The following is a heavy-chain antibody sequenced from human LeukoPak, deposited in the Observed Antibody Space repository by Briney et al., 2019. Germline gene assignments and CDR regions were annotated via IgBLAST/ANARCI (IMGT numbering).Heavy chain of an antibody. V-gene: IGHV4-59*01. CDR1: GDSISNYY. CDR3: ARAEKAVTGTLDS. J-gene: IGHJ4*02. CDR2: MYNRGST. Sequence: SETLSLTCTVSGDSISNYYWSWIRQSPGKELEWIGYMYNRGSTIYNPSLKSRVTISTDTSKNQFSLRLTSVTAADTAVYYCARAEKAVTGTLDSWGQGTLITVPS. D-gene: IGHD6-19*01.